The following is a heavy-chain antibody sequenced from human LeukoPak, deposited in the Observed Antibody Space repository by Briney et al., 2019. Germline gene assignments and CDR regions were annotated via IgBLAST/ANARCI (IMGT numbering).Heavy chain of an antibody. J-gene: IGHJ4*02. CDR3: ARAGELLWFGESPAGANYYFDY. CDR1: EGTFSRYA. Sequence: FSVKVSYKPSEGTFSRYAIIWVRQAPGHGLEWMGGIIPIFGTANYAQKFQRRVTITADESTSTAYMELCRLRSEVTAVYFCARAGELLWFGESPAGANYYFDYWGQGTLVTVSS. D-gene: IGHD3-10*01. V-gene: IGHV1-69*01. CDR2: IIPIFGTA.